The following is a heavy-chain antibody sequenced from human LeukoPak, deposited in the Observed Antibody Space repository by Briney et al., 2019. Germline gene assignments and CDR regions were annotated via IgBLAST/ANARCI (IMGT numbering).Heavy chain of an antibody. V-gene: IGHV1-8*01. CDR3: ARVLGTYYYMDV. CDR2: MNPNSGNT. Sequence: ASVKVSCKASGYTFTSYDINWVRQATGQGLEWMGWMNPNSGNTGYAQKFQGRVTMTRNTSISTAYMELSSLRSEDTAVYYCARVLGTYYYMDVWGKGTTVTISS. CDR1: GYTFTSYD. J-gene: IGHJ6*03. D-gene: IGHD1-1*01.